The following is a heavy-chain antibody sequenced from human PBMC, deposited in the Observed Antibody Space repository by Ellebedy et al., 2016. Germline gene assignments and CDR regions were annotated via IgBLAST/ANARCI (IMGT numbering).Heavy chain of an antibody. Sequence: ASVKVSCXASGYTFTSYYMHWVRQAPGQGLEWMGIINPSGGSTSYAQKFQGRVTMTRNTSISTAYMELSSLRSEDTAVYYCARGPLTGTTYYYYMDVWGKGTTVTVSS. CDR1: GYTFTSYY. CDR3: ARGPLTGTTYYYYMDV. J-gene: IGHJ6*03. CDR2: INPSGGST. V-gene: IGHV1-46*01. D-gene: IGHD1-1*01.